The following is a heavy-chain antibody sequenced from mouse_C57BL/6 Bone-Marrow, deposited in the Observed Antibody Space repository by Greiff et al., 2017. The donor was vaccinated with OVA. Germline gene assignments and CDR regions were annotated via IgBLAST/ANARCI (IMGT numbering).Heavy chain of an antibody. J-gene: IGHJ2*01. Sequence: QVQLQQSGAELVKPGASVKISCEASGYAFSNYWMTWVKQRPGKGLEWIGQIYPGDGDIHYNGKFKGKATWTAHKSSSAAYMQFSSLTAEDSAFYFCARGAYWGQGTTLTVSS. CDR3: ARGAY. V-gene: IGHV1-80*01. CDR2: IYPGDGDI. CDR1: GYAFSNYW.